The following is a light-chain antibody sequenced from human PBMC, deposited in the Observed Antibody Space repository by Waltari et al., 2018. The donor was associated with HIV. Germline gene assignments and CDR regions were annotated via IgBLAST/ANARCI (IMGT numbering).Light chain of an antibody. CDR3: QGPVRT. Sequence: DIQMTQSPSTLSASVGDRVTITCRASQSISSWLAWYQQKPGKAPKLLIYKASSLESGVPSRFSGSGSGTEFTLTISSLQPDDFATYYCQGPVRTFGQGTKVEIK. CDR1: QSISSW. CDR2: KAS. V-gene: IGKV1-5*03. J-gene: IGKJ1*01.